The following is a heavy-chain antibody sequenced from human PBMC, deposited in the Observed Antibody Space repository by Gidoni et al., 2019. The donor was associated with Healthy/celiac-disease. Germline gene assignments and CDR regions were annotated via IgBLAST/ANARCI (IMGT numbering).Heavy chain of an antibody. J-gene: IGHJ5*02. Sequence: QAQLVQSGAEVKKPGSSVKVSCKASGGTFSSYAISWLRQAPGQGPEWMGGIIPILGLANYAPTFQGRVTITADQSTRTAYMALSSLRSEDTAVYYCASLSDGYNSGWFDPWGQGTLVTVSS. CDR1: GGTFSSYA. CDR3: ASLSDGYNSGWFDP. CDR2: IIPILGLA. D-gene: IGHD5-12*01. V-gene: IGHV1-69*10.